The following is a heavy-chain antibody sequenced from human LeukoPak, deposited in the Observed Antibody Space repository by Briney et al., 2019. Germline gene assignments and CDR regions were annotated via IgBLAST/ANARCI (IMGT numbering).Heavy chain of an antibody. J-gene: IGHJ4*02. D-gene: IGHD5-18*01. CDR1: GYSFTNYW. Sequence: GESLKISCKGSGYSFTNYWIGWVRQMPVKGLEWLGIIYPGDSDTRYRPSFQGQVTISVDKSISTAYLQWSSLKASDTAMYYCARVPGRGYRYGIVGYWGQGTLVTVSS. CDR2: IYPGDSDT. CDR3: ARVPGRGYRYGIVGY. V-gene: IGHV5-51*01.